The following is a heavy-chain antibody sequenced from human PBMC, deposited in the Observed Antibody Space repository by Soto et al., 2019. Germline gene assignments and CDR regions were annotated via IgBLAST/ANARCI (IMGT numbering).Heavy chain of an antibody. D-gene: IGHD3-3*01. CDR1: GFTFRSYG. V-gene: IGHV3-33*06. J-gene: IGHJ5*02. Sequence: QVKLVESGGGVVQPGRSRRLSCVTSGFTFRSYGMHWVRQAPGQGLEWVAVIKSDGFTADYVDSVKGRFFISRDNSRKTVYLQTNNLSPEDTAVYYCAKPRTSLEWTPFDPWGQGNLVTV. CDR2: IKSDGFTA. CDR3: AKPRTSLEWTPFDP.